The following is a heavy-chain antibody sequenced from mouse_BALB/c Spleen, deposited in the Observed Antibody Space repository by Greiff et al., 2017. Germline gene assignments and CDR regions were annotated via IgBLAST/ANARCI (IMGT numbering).Heavy chain of an antibody. V-gene: IGHV1-9*01. Sequence: VQLQQSGAELMKPGASVKLSCTATGFTFSSYWIEWVKQTPGHGLEWIGAILTGSSSTNYNEKFKGMATFTADTSSNPAYMQLSSLTSEASADYYCARRNSPFAYWGQGTLVTVAA. J-gene: IGHJ3*01. D-gene: IGHD2-1*01. CDR1: GFTFSSYW. CDR3: ARRNSPFAY. CDR2: ILTGSSST.